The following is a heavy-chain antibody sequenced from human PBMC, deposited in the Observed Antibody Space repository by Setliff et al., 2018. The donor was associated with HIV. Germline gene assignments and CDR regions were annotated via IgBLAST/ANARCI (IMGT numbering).Heavy chain of an antibody. Sequence: LRLSCAASGFTFSSYAMHWVRQAPGRGLEWVAVIYYDGSRKYYADSVKGRFTISRDNSKNTLYLQMNSLRAEDTAVYYCARGHSGSYFPYFDYWGQGTLVTVSS. CDR1: GFTFSSYA. D-gene: IGHD1-26*01. V-gene: IGHV3-30*12. CDR2: IYYDGSRK. CDR3: ARGHSGSYFPYFDY. J-gene: IGHJ4*02.